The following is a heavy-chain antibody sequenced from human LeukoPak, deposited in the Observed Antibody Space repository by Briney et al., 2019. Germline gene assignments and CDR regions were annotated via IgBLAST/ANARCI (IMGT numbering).Heavy chain of an antibody. Sequence: GGSLRLSCAASGFTFSSYGMHWVRQAPGKGLEWVAVIWYDGSNKYYADSVKGRFTISRDNSKNTLYLQMNSLRAEDTAVYYCARDRMEPWYSSSLDPWGQGTLVSVSS. V-gene: IGHV3-33*01. J-gene: IGHJ5*02. CDR3: ARDRMEPWYSSSLDP. D-gene: IGHD6-6*01. CDR2: IWYDGSNK. CDR1: GFTFSSYG.